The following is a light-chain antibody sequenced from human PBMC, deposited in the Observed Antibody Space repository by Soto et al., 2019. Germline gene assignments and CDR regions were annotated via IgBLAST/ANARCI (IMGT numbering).Light chain of an antibody. CDR3: SSYTTSNTRQVV. V-gene: IGLV2-14*01. Sequence: QXVLTQPASVSGSPGQSITISCTGTSSDVGGYNYVSWYQQHPGKAPRFVIYDVTNRPSGVSNRFSGSKSGNTASLTISGLQAEDEADYYCSSYTTSNTRQVVFGTGTKVTVL. CDR2: DVT. J-gene: IGLJ1*01. CDR1: SSDVGGYNY.